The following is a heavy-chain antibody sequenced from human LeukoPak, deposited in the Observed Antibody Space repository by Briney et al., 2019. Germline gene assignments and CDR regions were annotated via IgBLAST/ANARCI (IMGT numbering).Heavy chain of an antibody. V-gene: IGHV4-61*08. D-gene: IGHD1-26*01. Sequence: SETLSLTCTVSGGSISSGDYYWSWIRQPPGKGLEWIGYIYYSGSTNYNPSLKSRVTISVDTSKNQFSLKLSSVTAADTAVYYCASRAGGAFDIWGQGTMVTVSS. CDR2: IYYSGST. J-gene: IGHJ3*02. CDR1: GGSISSGDYY. CDR3: ASRAGGAFDI.